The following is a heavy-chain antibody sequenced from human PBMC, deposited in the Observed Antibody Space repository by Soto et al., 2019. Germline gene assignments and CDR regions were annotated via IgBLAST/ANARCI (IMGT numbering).Heavy chain of an antibody. CDR2: INPSGGSQ. V-gene: IGHV1-46*03. Sequence: ASVKVSCKASGYTFTSYYMHWVRQAPGQGLEWMGIINPSGGSQSYAQKFQGRVTMTRDTSTSTVYMELSSLRAEDTAVYYCARDPTYYYDSSGYYFPTGPSTGIDYWGQGTLVTVSS. CDR1: GYTFTSYY. CDR3: ARDPTYYYDSSGYYFPTGPSTGIDY. J-gene: IGHJ4*02. D-gene: IGHD3-22*01.